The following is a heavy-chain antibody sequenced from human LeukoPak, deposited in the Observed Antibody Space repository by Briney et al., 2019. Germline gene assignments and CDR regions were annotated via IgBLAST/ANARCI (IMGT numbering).Heavy chain of an antibody. D-gene: IGHD3-16*02. J-gene: IGHJ3*02. CDR3: AKEMHDYVWGSYRAPYDAFDI. Sequence: PGGSLRLSCAASGFTFSSYGMHWVRQAPGKGLEWVASIRYDGSNKYYADSVKGRFTISRDNSKNTLYLQMNSLRAEDTAVYYCAKEMHDYVWGSYRAPYDAFDIWGQGTMVTVSS. V-gene: IGHV3-30*02. CDR2: IRYDGSNK. CDR1: GFTFSSYG.